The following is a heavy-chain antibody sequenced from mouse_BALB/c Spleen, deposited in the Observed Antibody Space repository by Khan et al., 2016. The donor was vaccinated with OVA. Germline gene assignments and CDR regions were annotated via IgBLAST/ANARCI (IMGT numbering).Heavy chain of an antibody. Sequence: QIQLVQSGPELKKPGETVKISCKASGYTFTNYGMNWVKQAPGKGLKWMGWINTYTGEPTYNDDFKGRIAFSLETSASTAYLQINNLKTEDTATYFCARGASYWYSAVWGAGTTVTVSS. V-gene: IGHV9-3-1*01. CDR1: GYTFTNYG. J-gene: IGHJ1*01. CDR3: ARGASYWYSAV. CDR2: INTYTGEP.